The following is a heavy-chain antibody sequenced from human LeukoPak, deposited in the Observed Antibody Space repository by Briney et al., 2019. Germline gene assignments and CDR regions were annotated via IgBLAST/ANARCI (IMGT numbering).Heavy chain of an antibody. J-gene: IGHJ4*02. Sequence: GGSLRLPCAASGFTFSNAWMSWVRQAPGKGLEWVGRIKSKTDGGTTDYAAPVKGRFTISRDDSKNTLYLQMNSLKTEDTAVYYCTTRAPSDYSSTSCHGTYYFDYWGQGTLVTVSS. D-gene: IGHD2-2*01. CDR1: GFTFSNAW. CDR2: IKSKTDGGTT. CDR3: TTRAPSDYSSTSCHGTYYFDY. V-gene: IGHV3-15*01.